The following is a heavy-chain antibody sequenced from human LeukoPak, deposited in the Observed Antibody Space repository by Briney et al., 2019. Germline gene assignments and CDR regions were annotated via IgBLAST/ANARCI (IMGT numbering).Heavy chain of an antibody. J-gene: IGHJ4*02. D-gene: IGHD3-10*01. CDR1: GYTFTGYY. CDR3: ARDSRGAVTYYFDY. CDR2: INPNSGGT. Sequence: ASVKASCKASGYTFTGYYMHWVRQAPGQGLEWMGWINPNSGGTNYAQKFQGRVTMTRDTSISTAYMELSRLRSDDTAVYYCARDSRGAVTYYFDYWAREPWSPSPQ. V-gene: IGHV1-2*02.